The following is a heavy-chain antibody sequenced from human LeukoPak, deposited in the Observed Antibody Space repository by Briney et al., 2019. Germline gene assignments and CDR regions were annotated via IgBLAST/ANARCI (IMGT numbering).Heavy chain of an antibody. CDR3: ARGTWGSYVY. Sequence: GGSLRLSCAASGFTFSSYDMHWVRQATGKGLEWVSAIGTAGDTYNPGSVKGRFTISRENAKNSLYLQMNSLRAGDTAVYYCARGTWGSYVYWGQGTLVTVSS. CDR2: IGTAGDT. D-gene: IGHD7-27*01. CDR1: GFTFSSYD. V-gene: IGHV3-13*01. J-gene: IGHJ4*02.